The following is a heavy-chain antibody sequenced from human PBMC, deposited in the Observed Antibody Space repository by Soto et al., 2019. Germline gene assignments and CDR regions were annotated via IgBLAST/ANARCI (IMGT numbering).Heavy chain of an antibody. J-gene: IGHJ2*01. CDR3: ARMAGPWYFDL. V-gene: IGHV4-34*01. CDR2: INHSGSS. CDR1: GGSFSGFY. Sequence: SETLSLTCAVHGGSFSGFYWTWIRQPPGKGLESIGEINHSGSSNXNPPLRSRVTMSLDTSRNQFSLSLNSVTAADTAVYYCARMAGPWYFDLWGRGTLVTVSS.